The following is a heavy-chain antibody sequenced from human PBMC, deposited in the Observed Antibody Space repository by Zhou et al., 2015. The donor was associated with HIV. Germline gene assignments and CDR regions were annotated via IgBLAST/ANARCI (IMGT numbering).Heavy chain of an antibody. Sequence: QVQLVESGGRVVQPGRSLRLSCAASGFTFSSYGMHWVRQAPGKGLEWVAVISYDGSNKYYADSVRGRFTISRDNSKNTLYLQMNSLRAEDTAVYYCAKDRAVAGITGGFDPWGQGNPGHRLL. V-gene: IGHV3-30*18. D-gene: IGHD6-19*01. J-gene: IGHJ5*02. CDR3: AKDRAVAGITGGFDP. CDR1: GFTFSSYG. CDR2: ISYDGSNK.